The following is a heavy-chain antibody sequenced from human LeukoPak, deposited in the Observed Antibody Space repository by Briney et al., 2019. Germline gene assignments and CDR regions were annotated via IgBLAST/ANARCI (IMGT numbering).Heavy chain of an antibody. CDR3: ARDLIQFSLSWFDP. J-gene: IGHJ5*02. CDR1: GGTFSSYA. Sequence: SVKVSCKASGGTFSSYAISWVRQAPGQGLEWMGGIIPIFGTANYAQKFQGRVTITADESTSTAYMELSSLRSEDTAVYYCARDLIQFSLSWFDPWGQGTLVTVSS. CDR2: IIPIFGTA. D-gene: IGHD5-18*01. V-gene: IGHV1-69*13.